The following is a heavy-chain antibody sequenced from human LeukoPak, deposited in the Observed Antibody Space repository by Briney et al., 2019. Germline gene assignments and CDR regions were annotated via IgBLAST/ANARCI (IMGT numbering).Heavy chain of an antibody. J-gene: IGHJ4*02. CDR3: AKCLAVAGTVDYFDY. CDR2: ISGSGGST. D-gene: IGHD6-19*01. CDR1: GFTFSSYA. V-gene: IGHV3-23*01. Sequence: GGSLRLSCAASGFTFSSYAMSWVRQAPGKGLDWVSAISGSGGSTYYADSVKGRFTISRDNSKNTLYLQMNSLRAEDTAVYYCAKCLAVAGTVDYFDYWGQGTLVTVSS.